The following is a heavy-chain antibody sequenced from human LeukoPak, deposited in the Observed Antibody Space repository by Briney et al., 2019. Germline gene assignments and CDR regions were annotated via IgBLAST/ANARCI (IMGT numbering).Heavy chain of an antibody. CDR2: ISGNGGST. CDR1: VFTFYDYA. V-gene: IGHV3-43*02. D-gene: IGHD5-18*01. CDR3: AKAGTAMPHIFDY. J-gene: IGHJ4*02. Sequence: GGSLRLSCAASVFTFYDYAMHSGRQAPGKGVEWVSLISGNGGSTYYADSVKGGFTISRDNSKNSLYLQMNSLRPGDAALYFCAKAGTAMPHIFDYRGQGTMVTVSS.